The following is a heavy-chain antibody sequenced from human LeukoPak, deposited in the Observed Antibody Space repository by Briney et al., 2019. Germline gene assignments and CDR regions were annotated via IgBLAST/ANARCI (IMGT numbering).Heavy chain of an antibody. V-gene: IGHV4-39*01. CDR1: GGSISSSNSF. CDR3: ARRGGSGVRGDYYFDY. Sequence: SETLSLTCTVSGGSISSSNSFWGWIRQPPGKGLEWIASIDYSGGVYYNPSLKSRVTISVDTSKNHFSLKVNSVTAADTAVYYCARRGGSGVRGDYYFDYWGQGTLVTVSS. D-gene: IGHD3-10*01. CDR2: IDYSGGV. J-gene: IGHJ4*02.